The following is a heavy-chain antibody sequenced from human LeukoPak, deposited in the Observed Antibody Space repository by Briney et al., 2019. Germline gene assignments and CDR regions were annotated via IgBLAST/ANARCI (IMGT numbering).Heavy chain of an antibody. Sequence: GGSLRLSCAASGFTFSSYGMHWVRQAPGKGPEWVAVIGYDGSNKYYADSVKGRFTISRDNSKNTLYLQMNSLRAEETAVYYCAKDPGRVRGVITYFDYWGQGTLVTVRS. CDR1: GFTFSSYG. V-gene: IGHV3-33*06. CDR2: IGYDGSNK. D-gene: IGHD3-10*01. J-gene: IGHJ4*02. CDR3: AKDPGRVRGVITYFDY.